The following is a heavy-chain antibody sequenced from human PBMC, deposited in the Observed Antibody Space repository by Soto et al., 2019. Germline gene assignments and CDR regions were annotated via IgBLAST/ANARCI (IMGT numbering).Heavy chain of an antibody. CDR1: GYTFTSYD. Sequence: ASVKVSCKASGYTFTSYDINWVRQATGQGLEWMGWMNPNSGNTGYAQKFQGRVTMTRNTSISTAYMELSSLRSEDTAVYYCARGFTVTTYDYYYYYLYVWGKGNTVTVSS. V-gene: IGHV1-8*01. CDR2: MNPNSGNT. J-gene: IGHJ6*03. CDR3: ARGFTVTTYDYYYYYLYV. D-gene: IGHD4-17*01.